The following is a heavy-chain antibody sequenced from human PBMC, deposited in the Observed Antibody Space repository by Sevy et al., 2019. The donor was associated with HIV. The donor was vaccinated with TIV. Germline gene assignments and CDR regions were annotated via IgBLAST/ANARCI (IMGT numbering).Heavy chain of an antibody. CDR1: GFSLSTNGVG. CDR3: AHSNLAALATFDY. V-gene: IGHV2-5*02. Sequence: SGPTLVNPTQTLTLTCTFSGFSLSTNGVGVGWIRQPPGKALEWLAVIYWDDDKRYSPSLKSRLSITKDTSNNQVVLTMTNMDPVDTATYYCAHSNLAALATFDYCGQGTLVTVSS. D-gene: IGHD6-13*01. J-gene: IGHJ4*02. CDR2: IYWDDDK.